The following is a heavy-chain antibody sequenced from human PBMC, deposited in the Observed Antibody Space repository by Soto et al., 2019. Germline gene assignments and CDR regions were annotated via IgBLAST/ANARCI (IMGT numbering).Heavy chain of an antibody. CDR3: AKVGYYDSTGYFDY. D-gene: IGHD3-22*01. V-gene: IGHV3-13*01. J-gene: IGHJ4*02. Sequence: GGSLRLSCAASGFTFSSYDMHWVRQATGKGLEWVSAIGTAGDTYYPGSVKGRFTISRENAKNSLYLQMNSLRAEDTAVYYCAKVGYYDSTGYFDYWGQGTLVTVSS. CDR2: IGTAGDT. CDR1: GFTFSSYD.